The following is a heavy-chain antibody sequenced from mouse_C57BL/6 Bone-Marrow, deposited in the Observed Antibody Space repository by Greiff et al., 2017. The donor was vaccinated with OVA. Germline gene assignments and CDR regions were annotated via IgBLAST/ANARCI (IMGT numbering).Heavy chain of an antibody. V-gene: IGHV1-4*01. J-gene: IGHJ3*01. CDR2: INPSSGYT. D-gene: IGHD2-3*01. CDR3: AKSYDGYYGFAY. Sequence: VMLVESGAELARPGASVKMSCKASGYTFTSYTMHWVKQRPGQGLEWIGYINPSSGYTKYNQKFKDKATLTADKSSSTAYMQLSSLTSEDSAVYYCAKSYDGYYGFAYWGQGTLVTVSA. CDR1: GYTFTSYT.